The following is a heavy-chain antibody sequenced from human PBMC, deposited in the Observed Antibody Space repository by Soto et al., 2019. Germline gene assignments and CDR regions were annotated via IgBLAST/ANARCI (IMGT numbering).Heavy chain of an antibody. D-gene: IGHD2-8*01. V-gene: IGHV4-59*01. Sequence: QVQLQESGPGLVKPSETLPLICTVSNDSITNYYWNWIRQPPGKGLEWIRYLSHTGITNYNPSLRGRVTISGDTSKNQFSLRLSSVTAADTATYYCARESEMVLSDLYYFDYWGRGTLVTVSS. CDR1: NDSITNYY. CDR2: LSHTGIT. J-gene: IGHJ4*02. CDR3: ARESEMVLSDLYYFDY.